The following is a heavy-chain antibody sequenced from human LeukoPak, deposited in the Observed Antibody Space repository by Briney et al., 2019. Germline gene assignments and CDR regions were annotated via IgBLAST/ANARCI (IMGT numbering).Heavy chain of an antibody. Sequence: SETLSLTCAVYGGSFSGYYWSWIRQPPGKGLEWIGYIYYSGSTNYNPSLKSRVTISVDTSKNQFSLKLSSVTAADTAVYYCARDLSPPDYDFWSGYLGAFDIWGQGTMVTVSS. J-gene: IGHJ3*02. V-gene: IGHV4-59*01. CDR2: IYYSGST. CDR1: GGSFSGYY. CDR3: ARDLSPPDYDFWSGYLGAFDI. D-gene: IGHD3-3*01.